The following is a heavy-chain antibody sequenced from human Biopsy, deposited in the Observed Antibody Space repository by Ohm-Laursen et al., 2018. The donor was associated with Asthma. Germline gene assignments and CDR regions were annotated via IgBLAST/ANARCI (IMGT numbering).Heavy chain of an antibody. V-gene: IGHV1-69*13. CDR2: INSVFGTT. J-gene: IGHJ4*02. CDR3: ARKAGSCISRTCYSLDF. CDR1: GGTFNTYV. D-gene: IGHD2-2*01. Sequence: ASVKVSCKALGGTFNTYVIGWVRQAPGQGLEWMGGINSVFGTTTYPQKFQDRVTITADDSTSKVYMELSSLRSEDTAVYYCARKAGSCISRTCYSLDFWGQGTLVTVSS.